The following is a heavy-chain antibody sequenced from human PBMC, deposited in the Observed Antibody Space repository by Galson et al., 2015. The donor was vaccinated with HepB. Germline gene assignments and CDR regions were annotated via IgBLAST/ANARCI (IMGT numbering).Heavy chain of an antibody. J-gene: IGHJ6*02. CDR1: GGSISSSTYY. V-gene: IGHV4-39*01. D-gene: IGHD7-27*01. CDR2: IYYSGST. Sequence: SETLSLTCTVSGGSISSSTYYWGWIRQPPGKGLESIGSIYYSGSTYYNPSLKSRVTISVDTSKNQFSLKLSSVTAADTAVYYCARLLGGMDVWGQGTTVTVSS. CDR3: ARLLGGMDV.